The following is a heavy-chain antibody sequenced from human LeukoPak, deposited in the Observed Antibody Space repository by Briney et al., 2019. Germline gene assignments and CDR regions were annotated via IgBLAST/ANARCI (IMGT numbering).Heavy chain of an antibody. V-gene: IGHV4-4*02. Sequence: SGTLSLTCAVSGGSISSSNWWTWVRQPPGKGLEWIGEIHHSGSTNYNPSLKSRVTISVDKSKNQFSLKLSSVTAADTAVYYCARGYCSSTSCPFDIWGQGTMVTVSS. CDR1: GGSISSSNW. CDR3: ARGYCSSTSCPFDI. D-gene: IGHD2-2*01. J-gene: IGHJ3*02. CDR2: IHHSGST.